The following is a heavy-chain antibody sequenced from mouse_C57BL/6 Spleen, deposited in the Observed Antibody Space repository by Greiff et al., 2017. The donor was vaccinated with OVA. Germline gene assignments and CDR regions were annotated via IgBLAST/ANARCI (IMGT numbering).Heavy chain of an antibody. CDR1: GYTFTGYW. J-gene: IGHJ4*01. CDR3: ARCHLYEGYEGRYAMDY. CDR2: ILPGSGST. V-gene: IGHV1-9*01. Sequence: QVQLQQSGAELMKPGASVKLSCKATGYTFTGYWIEWVKQRPGHGLEWIGEILPGSGSTNYNEKFKGKATFTADTSSNTAYMQLSSLPTEDSAIFYDARCHLYEGYEGRYAMDYWGQGTSVTVSS. D-gene: IGHD2-2*01.